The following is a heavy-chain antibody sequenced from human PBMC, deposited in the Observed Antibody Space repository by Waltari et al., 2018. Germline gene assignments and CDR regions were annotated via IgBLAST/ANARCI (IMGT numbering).Heavy chain of an antibody. CDR1: GFTLSSYW. CDR2: MKSDGSST. Sequence: EVQLVQSGGGLVQPGGSLRLSCVASGFTLSSYWMHWVRQAPGKGLVWVSRMKSDGSSTTYADSVRGRFTISRDNARNTMYLQMNSLRAEDTAVYYCARGGDSSGYYSFDYWGQGNLVTVSS. CDR3: ARGGDSSGYYSFDY. V-gene: IGHV3-74*01. J-gene: IGHJ4*02. D-gene: IGHD3-22*01.